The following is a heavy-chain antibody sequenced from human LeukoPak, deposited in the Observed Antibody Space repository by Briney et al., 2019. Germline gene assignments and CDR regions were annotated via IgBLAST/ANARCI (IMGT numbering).Heavy chain of an antibody. D-gene: IGHD2-2*01. CDR3: ARGPCSSTSCYWVSYYYYYMDV. J-gene: IGHJ6*03. CDR1: GYTFTGYY. V-gene: IGHV1-2*02. Sequence: ASVKVSCKASGYTFTGYYMHWVRQAPGQGLEWMGWINPNSGGTNYAQKFQGRVTMTRDTSISTAYMELSRLRSDDTAVYYCARGPCSSTSCYWVSYYYYYMDVWGKGTTVTVSS. CDR2: INPNSGGT.